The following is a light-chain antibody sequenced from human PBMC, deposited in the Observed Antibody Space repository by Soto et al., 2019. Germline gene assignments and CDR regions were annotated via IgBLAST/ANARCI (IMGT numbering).Light chain of an antibody. CDR1: QSFRSSY. J-gene: IGKJ3*01. Sequence: EIVLTQSPGTLSLSPGERATLSCSASQSFRSSYLTWYHQKPGQAPRLLIFGASSRATGTPDRISGSGSGTDYTLTINRLEPEDFGVYYCQQYGDSVFTFGPGTKVEIK. CDR2: GAS. CDR3: QQYGDSVFT. V-gene: IGKV3-20*01.